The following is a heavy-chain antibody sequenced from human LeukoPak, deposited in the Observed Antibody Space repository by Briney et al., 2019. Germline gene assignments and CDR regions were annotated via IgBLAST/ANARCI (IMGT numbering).Heavy chain of an antibody. CDR3: TRDLHLYNDSIDI. D-gene: IGHD1-14*01. J-gene: IGHJ3*02. Sequence: PGGSLRLSCIPSGFTFARYRMNSVRQAPGKGLEWVSSIRSSSDEIHYADSVKGRFTISRDNAKKSVYLQMNSLRAEDTAMYYCTRDLHLYNDSIDIWGQGTRVIVSS. V-gene: IGHV3-21*04. CDR2: IRSSSDEI. CDR1: GFTFARYR.